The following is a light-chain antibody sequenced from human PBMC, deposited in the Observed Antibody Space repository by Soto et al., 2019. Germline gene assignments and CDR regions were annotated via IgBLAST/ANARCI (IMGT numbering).Light chain of an antibody. Sequence: IVLTQAPGTLYLSPGERATLSCRASQSVSSTYLAWYQQKPGQAPRLLISGASSRATGIPDRFSGSGSGTDFTLTITRLEPEDFAVYYCQQYGSSPKTFGQGTKVDIK. CDR1: QSVSSTY. CDR3: QQYGSSPKT. CDR2: GAS. J-gene: IGKJ1*01. V-gene: IGKV3-20*01.